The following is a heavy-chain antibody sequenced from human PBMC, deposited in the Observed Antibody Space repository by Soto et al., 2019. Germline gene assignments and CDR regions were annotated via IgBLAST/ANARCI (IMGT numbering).Heavy chain of an antibody. CDR2: IIPIFGTA. CDR3: ARDRGPSSGYYPSWFDP. D-gene: IGHD3-22*01. CDR1: GGTFSSYA. J-gene: IGHJ5*02. Sequence: QVQLVQSGAEVKKPGSSVKVSCKASGGTFSSYAITWVRQAPGQGLEWMGGIIPIFGTANYAQKFQGRVTITADESTSTAYMELSSLRSADTAVYYCARDRGPSSGYYPSWFDPWGQGTLVTVSS. V-gene: IGHV1-69*12.